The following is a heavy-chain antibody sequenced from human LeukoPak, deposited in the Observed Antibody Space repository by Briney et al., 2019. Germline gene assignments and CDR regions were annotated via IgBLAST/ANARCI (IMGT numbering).Heavy chain of an antibody. CDR2: ISSSSSSYI. CDR1: GFTFSSYS. J-gene: IGHJ4*02. D-gene: IGHD1-26*01. Sequence: GGSLRLSCAASGFTFSSYSMNWVRQAPGKGLEWVSSISSSSSSYIYYADSVKGRFTISRDNAKNSLYLQMNSLRAEDTAVYYCARGLYSGSYYVPPDYWGQGTLVTVSS. CDR3: ARGLYSGSYYVPPDY. V-gene: IGHV3-21*01.